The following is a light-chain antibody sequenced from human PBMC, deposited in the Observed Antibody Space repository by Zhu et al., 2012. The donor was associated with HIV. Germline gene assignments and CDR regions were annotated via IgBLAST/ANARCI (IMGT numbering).Light chain of an antibody. CDR1: DFVNSK. CDR2: GAS. CDR3: QQHNTWPYT. J-gene: IGKJ2*01. V-gene: IGKV3-15*01. Sequence: EVVMTQSPTTLSVSPGERATLSCRAGDFVNSKLAWYQHKRGQAPRLLLYGASTRATGIPARFTGSGSGTEFTLTITSMQSEDFATYYCQQHNTWPYTFGQGTKLEIK.